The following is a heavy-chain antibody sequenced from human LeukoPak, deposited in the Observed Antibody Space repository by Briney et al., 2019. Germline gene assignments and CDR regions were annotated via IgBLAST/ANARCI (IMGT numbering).Heavy chain of an antibody. J-gene: IGHJ4*02. CDR3: AKTRPLDSSSWSHGDY. D-gene: IGHD6-13*01. CDR1: GFTFSSFA. Sequence: GGSLRLSCAASGFTFSSFAMSWVRQAPGKGLEWVSAISGSTGSTFLVDSVKGRFTISRDNAKNTLYLQMNSLRAEDTAVYYCAKTRPLDSSSWSHGDYWGQGTLVTVSS. CDR2: ISGSTGST. V-gene: IGHV3-23*01.